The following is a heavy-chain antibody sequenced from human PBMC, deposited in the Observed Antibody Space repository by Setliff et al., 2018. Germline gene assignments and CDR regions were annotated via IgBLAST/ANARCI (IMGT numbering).Heavy chain of an antibody. CDR2: IIPIFGTA. J-gene: IGHJ3*02. CDR1: GGTFSSYA. D-gene: IGHD4-4*01. Sequence: GASVKVSCKASGGTFSSYAISWVRQAPGQGLEWMGRIIPIFGTANYAQKFQGRVTITADKSTSAAYMELSSLRSEDTAVYYCARALLPIYDYSNYEEENYAFDIWGQGTMVT. CDR3: ARALLPIYDYSNYEEENYAFDI. V-gene: IGHV1-69*06.